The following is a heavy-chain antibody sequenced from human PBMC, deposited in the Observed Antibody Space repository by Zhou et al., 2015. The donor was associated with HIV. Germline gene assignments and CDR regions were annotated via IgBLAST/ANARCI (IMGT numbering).Heavy chain of an antibody. CDR2: INPNSGGT. CDR3: ARDPSGGYYYYFDY. J-gene: IGHJ4*02. CDR1: GYTFTGFSGYY. Sequence: QVQLVQSGAEVKKPGASVKVSCKASGYTFTGFSGYYMHWVRQAPGQGLEWMGWINPNSGGTNYAQKFQGRVTMTRDTSISTAYVELSRLTSDDTAMYYCARDPSGGYYYYFDYWAREPWSPSPQ. V-gene: IGHV1-2*02. D-gene: IGHD1-26*01.